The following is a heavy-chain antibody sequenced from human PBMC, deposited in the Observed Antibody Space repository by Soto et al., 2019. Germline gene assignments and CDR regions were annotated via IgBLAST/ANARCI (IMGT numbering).Heavy chain of an antibody. CDR2: IYHSGGT. V-gene: IGHV4-30-2*01. CDR3: ARLVGATNAFDI. J-gene: IGHJ3*02. CDR1: GGSISSSDYS. D-gene: IGHD1-26*01. Sequence: PSETLSLTCTVSGGSISSSDYSWSWIRQPPGKGLEWIGYIYHSGGTYYNPSLKSRVTISVDNSKNQFSLKLSSVTAADTAVYYCARLVGATNAFDIWGQGTMVTVSS.